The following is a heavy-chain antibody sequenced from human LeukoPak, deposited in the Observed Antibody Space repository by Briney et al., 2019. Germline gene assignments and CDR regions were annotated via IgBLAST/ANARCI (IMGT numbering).Heavy chain of an antibody. Sequence: GRSLRLSCAASGLSFSTYGMHWVRQAPGKGLEWVALISYDGSNKYYADSVKGRFTISRDNSKNTLYLQMNSLKTEDTAVYYCGAGILFLDYWGQGTLVTVSS. D-gene: IGHD3-3*01. V-gene: IGHV3-30*03. CDR2: ISYDGSNK. CDR3: GAGILFLDY. CDR1: GLSFSTYG. J-gene: IGHJ4*02.